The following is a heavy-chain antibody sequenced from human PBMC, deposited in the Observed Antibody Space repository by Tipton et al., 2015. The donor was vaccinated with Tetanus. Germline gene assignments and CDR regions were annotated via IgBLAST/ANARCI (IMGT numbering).Heavy chain of an antibody. V-gene: IGHV3-73*01. J-gene: IGHJ4*02. Sequence: SLRLSCAASGFSFGGSAIHWVRQASGKGLEWVGRIRTKTNSYATEYAASVKGRFTIARDDSKTTAYLHMNSLTIEDAAVYYCTIGYDFWNDPPPFWGRGTQLTVSS. CDR1: GFSFGGSA. CDR3: TIGYDFWNDPPPF. D-gene: IGHD3-3*01. CDR2: IRTKTNSYAT.